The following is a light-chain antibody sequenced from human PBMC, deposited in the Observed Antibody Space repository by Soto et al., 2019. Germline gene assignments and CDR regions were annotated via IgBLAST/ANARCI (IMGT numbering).Light chain of an antibody. V-gene: IGLV2-23*01. J-gene: IGLJ1*01. CDR3: CSYALSSTYA. CDR2: EGS. CDR1: SSDIGSYSF. Sequence: QSVRTQAASVYGAAGRGSTLSCTGTSSDIGSYSFVSWYQQHPGKAPRLIIYEGSKRPSGVSNRFSASRSGNTASLTISGLQPEDEADYYCCSYALSSTYAFGTGTKVTVL.